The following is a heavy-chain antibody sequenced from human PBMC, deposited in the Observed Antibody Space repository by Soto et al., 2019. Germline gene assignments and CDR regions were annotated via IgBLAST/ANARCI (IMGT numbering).Heavy chain of an antibody. CDR2: IYYSGST. J-gene: IGHJ5*02. V-gene: IGHV4-59*08. D-gene: IGHD2-15*01. CDR3: ARMPMPSHISPYCSGGSCYFEWFDP. CDR1: GGSISSYY. Sequence: QVQLQESGPGLVKPSETLSLTCTVSGGSISSYYWSWIRQPPGKGLEWIGYIYYSGSTNYNPSLKSRVTLSVDTSKNQFSLKLSSVTAADTAVYYCARMPMPSHISPYCSGGSCYFEWFDPWGQGTLVTVSS.